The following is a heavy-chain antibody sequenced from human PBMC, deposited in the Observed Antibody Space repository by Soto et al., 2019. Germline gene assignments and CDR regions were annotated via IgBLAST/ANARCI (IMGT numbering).Heavy chain of an antibody. CDR1: GFTFSSYG. CDR2: IWYDGSNK. J-gene: IGHJ6*02. CDR3: ARDPGGRYSYGWVLYYYGMDV. D-gene: IGHD5-18*01. Sequence: QVQLVESGGGVVQPGRSLRLSCAASGFTFSSYGMHWVRQAPGKGLEWVAVIWYDGSNKYYADSVKGRFTISRDNSKNTLYLQMNSLRAEDTAVYYCARDPGGRYSYGWVLYYYGMDVWGQGTTVTVSS. V-gene: IGHV3-33*01.